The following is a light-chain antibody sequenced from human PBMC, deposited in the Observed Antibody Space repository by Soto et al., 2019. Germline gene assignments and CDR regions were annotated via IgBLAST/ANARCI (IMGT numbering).Light chain of an antibody. CDR2: DAS. Sequence: AIQLTQSPSSLSASVGDRVTITCRASQGISSALAWYQQKPGKPPKLLIYDASSLESGVPSRFSGSGSGTDFTLTISSLQPEDFATYYCQLFNSYLRTFGQGTKVDI. CDR3: QLFNSYLRT. V-gene: IGKV1-13*02. J-gene: IGKJ1*01. CDR1: QGISSA.